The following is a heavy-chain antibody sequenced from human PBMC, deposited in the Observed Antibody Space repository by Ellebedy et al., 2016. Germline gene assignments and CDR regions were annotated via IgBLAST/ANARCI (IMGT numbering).Heavy chain of an antibody. V-gene: IGHV1-2*02. D-gene: IGHD6-19*01. J-gene: IGHJ4*02. Sequence: ASVKVSCXASGYTFTGYYMHWVRQAPGQGLEWMGWINPNSGGTNYAQKFQGRVTMTRNTSISTAYMELSSLRSEDTAVYYCARSQPQSSACDYWGQGTLVTVSS. CDR2: INPNSGGT. CDR3: ARSQPQSSACDY. CDR1: GYTFTGYY.